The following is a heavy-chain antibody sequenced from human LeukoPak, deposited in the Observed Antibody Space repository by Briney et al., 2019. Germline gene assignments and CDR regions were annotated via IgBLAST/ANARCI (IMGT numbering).Heavy chain of an antibody. CDR1: GGSFSGYY. J-gene: IGHJ5*02. CDR2: INHSGST. D-gene: IGHD3-10*01. V-gene: IGHV4-34*01. CDR3: ARAIRTRSPPMVPPAGFDP. Sequence: SETLSLTCAVYGGSFSGYYWSWIRQPPGKGLEWIGEINHSGSTNYNPFLKSRVTISVDTSKNQFSLKLSSVTAADTAVYYCARAIRTRSPPMVPPAGFDPWGQGTLVTVSS.